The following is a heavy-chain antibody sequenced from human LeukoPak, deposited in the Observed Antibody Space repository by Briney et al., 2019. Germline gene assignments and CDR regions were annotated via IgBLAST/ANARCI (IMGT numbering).Heavy chain of an antibody. CDR1: GGSISSYY. CDR3: ARDTLLDAFDI. V-gene: IGHV4-59*01. J-gene: IGHJ3*02. CDR2: IYYSGST. Sequence: SETLSLICTVSGGSISSYYWSWIRQPPGKGLEWIGYIYYSGSTNYNPSLKSRVTISVDTSKNQFSLKLSSVTAADTAVYYCARDTLLDAFDIWGQGTMVTVSS.